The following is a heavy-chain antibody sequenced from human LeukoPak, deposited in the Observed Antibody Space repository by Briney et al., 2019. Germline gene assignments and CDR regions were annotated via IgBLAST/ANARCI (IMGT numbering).Heavy chain of an antibody. D-gene: IGHD1-1*01. Sequence: PGKSLRLSCAASGFTFSNAWMGWVRQAPGKGLEWVGRIKSKNDGGTADYAAPVKGRFTISRDDSKNTLYLQMNSLKTEDTAIYYCTSYRGRMDDWGQGTTVTVSS. J-gene: IGHJ6*02. CDR2: IKSKNDGGTA. CDR3: TSYRGRMDD. CDR1: GFTFSNAW. V-gene: IGHV3-15*01.